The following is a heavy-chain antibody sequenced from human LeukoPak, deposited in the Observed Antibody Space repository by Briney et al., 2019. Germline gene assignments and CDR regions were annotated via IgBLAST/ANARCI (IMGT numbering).Heavy chain of an antibody. CDR1: GFTFTSAW. CDR2: MNEDGSGR. V-gene: IGHV3-7*01. CDR3: AAWFGESVP. J-gene: IGHJ5*02. Sequence: GGSLRLSCAASGFTFTSAWMSWLRQTPEKGLEWVAHMNEDGSGRFYVDSAKGRFTISRDDTQNSVYLQMDSLRVEDTAVYYCAAWFGESVPWGQGTLVTVSS. D-gene: IGHD3-10*01.